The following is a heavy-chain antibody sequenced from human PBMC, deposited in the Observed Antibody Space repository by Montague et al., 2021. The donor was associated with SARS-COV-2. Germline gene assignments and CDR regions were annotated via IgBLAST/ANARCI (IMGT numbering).Heavy chain of an antibody. V-gene: IGHV4-4*08. D-gene: IGHD4-17*01. CDR2: VYSSGTT. Sequence: SETLSLTCTVSSDSINSYYWGWIRQPAGKRLEWLGYVYSSGTTNXNPSLNSRIAISVDTSKNQFSLRLDSVTAADTAIYYCATLTQSNGDLWGQGALVTVS. J-gene: IGHJ5*02. CDR1: SDSINSYY. CDR3: ATLTQSNGDL.